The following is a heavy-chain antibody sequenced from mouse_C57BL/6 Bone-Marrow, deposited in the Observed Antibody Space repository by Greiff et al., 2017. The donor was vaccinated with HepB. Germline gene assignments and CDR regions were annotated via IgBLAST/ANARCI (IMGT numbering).Heavy chain of an antibody. CDR3: ARLLPYYAMDY. CDR1: GYSITSGYY. D-gene: IGHD2-12*01. Sequence: DVKLQESGPGLVKPSQSLSLTCSVTGYSITSGYYWNWIRQFPGNKLEWMGYISYDGSNNYNPSLKNRISITRDTSKNQFFLKLNSVTTEDTATYYCARLLPYYAMDYWGQGTSVTVSS. J-gene: IGHJ4*01. V-gene: IGHV3-6*01. CDR2: ISYDGSN.